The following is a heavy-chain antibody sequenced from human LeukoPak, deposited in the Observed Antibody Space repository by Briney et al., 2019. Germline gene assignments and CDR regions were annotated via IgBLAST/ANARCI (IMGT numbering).Heavy chain of an antibody. D-gene: IGHD3-10*01. CDR3: ARGGIFDY. Sequence: GASVKVSCKASGYTFTSYYMHWVRQAPGQGLEWMGIINPIGGGTTYAQKSQGTVTMTRDTSRSTVYMELSSLRFDDTAVYSCARGGIFDYWGQGTLVNVSS. V-gene: IGHV1-46*01. J-gene: IGHJ4*02. CDR1: GYTFTSYY. CDR2: INPIGGGT.